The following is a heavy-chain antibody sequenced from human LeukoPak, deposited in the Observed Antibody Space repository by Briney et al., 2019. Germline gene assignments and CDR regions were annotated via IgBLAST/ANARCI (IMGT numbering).Heavy chain of an antibody. CDR3: ARVGREQQLVFYYYYYMDV. V-gene: IGHV3-7*01. CDR1: GFTFRSYW. CDR2: IKQDGSEK. J-gene: IGHJ6*03. D-gene: IGHD6-13*01. Sequence: GGSLRLSCAASGFTFRSYWMSWVRQAPGTGLEWVANIKQDGSEKQYVESVKGRFTISRDNAKNSLYLQMNRLRDEDTAVYYCARVGREQQLVFYYYYYMDVWGKGTTVTVSS.